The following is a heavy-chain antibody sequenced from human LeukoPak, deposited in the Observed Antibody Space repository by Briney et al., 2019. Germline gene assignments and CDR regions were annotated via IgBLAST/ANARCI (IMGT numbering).Heavy chain of an antibody. D-gene: IGHD5-18*01. CDR3: ARLSTTGIQLWVPQGVDAFDI. V-gene: IGHV4-59*08. CDR1: GGSITSYY. CDR2: IYYSGST. Sequence: SETLSLTCTVSGGSITSYYRSWIRQPPGKGLEWIGYIYYSGSTTYNPSLKSRVTISVDTSKNQFSLKLSSVTAADTAVYYWARLSTTGIQLWVPQGVDAFDIWGQGTMVTVSS. J-gene: IGHJ3*02.